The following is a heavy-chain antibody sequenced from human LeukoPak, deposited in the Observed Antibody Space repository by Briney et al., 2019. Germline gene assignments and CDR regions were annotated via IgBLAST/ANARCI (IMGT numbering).Heavy chain of an antibody. D-gene: IGHD2-2*03. J-gene: IGHJ4*02. V-gene: IGHV3-7*01. CDR3: TSGSLARGGSDY. CDR2: MNQDGSQK. CDR1: GFTFIIYW. Sequence: GGSLRLSCAASGFTFIIYWMSWVCQAPGRGLEWVANMNQDGSQKYYVDSVKDRFTISIDNAKNSLYLQMNSLRDEDTAVYYCTSGSLARGGSDYWGQGTLVTVSS.